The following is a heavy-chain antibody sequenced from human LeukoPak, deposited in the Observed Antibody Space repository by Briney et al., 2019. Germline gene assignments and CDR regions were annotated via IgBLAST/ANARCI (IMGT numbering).Heavy chain of an antibody. CDR1: GYSISSGYY. J-gene: IGHJ6*02. D-gene: IGHD3/OR15-3a*01. V-gene: IGHV4-38-2*02. Sequence: PSETLSLTCTVSGYSISSGYYWGWIRQPPGKGLEWIGSIYHSGSTYHNPSLKSRVNISVDTSKNQFSLKLSSVTAADTAVYYCARLDGPNGMDVWGQGTTVTVSS. CDR2: IYHSGST. CDR3: ARLDGPNGMDV.